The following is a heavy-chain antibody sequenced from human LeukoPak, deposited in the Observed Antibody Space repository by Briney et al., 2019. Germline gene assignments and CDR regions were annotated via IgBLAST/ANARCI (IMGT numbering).Heavy chain of an antibody. V-gene: IGHV4-34*01. Sequence: PSETLSLTCAVYGGSFSGYYWSWIRQPPGKGLEWIGEINHSGSTNYNPSLKSRVTISVDTSKNQFSLRLSSVTAADTAVYYCARASGDWYPRSGARNFDYWGQGTLVTVSS. D-gene: IGHD2-21*02. CDR2: INHSGST. CDR1: GGSFSGYY. J-gene: IGHJ4*02. CDR3: ARASGDWYPRSGARNFDY.